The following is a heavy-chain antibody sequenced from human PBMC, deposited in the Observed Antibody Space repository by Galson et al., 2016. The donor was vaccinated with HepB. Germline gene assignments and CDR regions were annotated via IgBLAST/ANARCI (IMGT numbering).Heavy chain of an antibody. CDR2: ITGRGNIT. J-gene: IGHJ3*01. D-gene: IGHD6-6*01. Sequence: SLRLSCAASGFTFGSFVMTWVRQPPGKGLEWVSTITGRGNITYYADSVEGRFTVSRDNSKRTLFLQMNGLRAEDTAVYYCAKDPQWTTSSRGAFDVWGQGTMLTVFS. CDR1: GFTFGSFV. CDR3: AKDPQWTTSSRGAFDV. V-gene: IGHV3-23*01.